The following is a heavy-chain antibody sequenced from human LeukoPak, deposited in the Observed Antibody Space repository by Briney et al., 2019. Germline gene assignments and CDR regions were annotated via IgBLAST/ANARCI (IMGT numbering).Heavy chain of an antibody. Sequence: SETLSPTCTVSGGSISSYCWSWIRQPPGKGLEWIGYIYYSGSTNYNPSLKSRVTISVDTSKNQFSLKLSSVTAADTAVYYCARSHSVWTSFDYWGQGTLVTVSS. J-gene: IGHJ4*02. CDR2: IYYSGST. CDR1: GGSISSYC. V-gene: IGHV4-59*01. D-gene: IGHD3/OR15-3a*01. CDR3: ARSHSVWTSFDY.